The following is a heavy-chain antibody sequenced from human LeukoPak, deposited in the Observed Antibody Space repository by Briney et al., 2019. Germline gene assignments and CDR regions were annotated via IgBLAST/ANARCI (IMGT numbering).Heavy chain of an antibody. V-gene: IGHV3-7*01. CDR3: ARDPGPDDS. CDR2: VNRDGSET. J-gene: IGHJ4*02. Sequence: LAGGSLRLSCAASGFALSSHWMTWVRQVPGRGPEWVANVNRDGSETYYLDSVKGRFTISKDNAKNSLYLQMNSLRAEDTAVYYCARDPGPDDSWGQGTLVTVSS. CDR1: GFALSSHW.